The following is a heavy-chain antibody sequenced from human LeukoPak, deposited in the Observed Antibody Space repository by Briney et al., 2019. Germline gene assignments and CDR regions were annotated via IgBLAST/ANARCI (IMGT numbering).Heavy chain of an antibody. CDR3: ARESSGNYYNPLGYMDV. CDR1: GGSISSYY. J-gene: IGHJ6*03. V-gene: IGHV4-4*07. D-gene: IGHD3-10*01. Sequence: PSETLSLTCTVSGGSISSYYWSWIRQPAGKGLGWIGRIFTSGITNYDPSLKSRVTMSVDTSKNQFSLNLSSVTAADTAVYYCARESSGNYYNPLGYMDVWGKGTTVTVSS. CDR2: IFTSGIT.